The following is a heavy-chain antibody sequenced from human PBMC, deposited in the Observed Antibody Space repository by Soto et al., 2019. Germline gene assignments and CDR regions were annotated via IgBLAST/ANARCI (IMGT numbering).Heavy chain of an antibody. D-gene: IGHD6-13*01. CDR1: GYSFTNYW. Sequence: GESLKISCKGAGYSFTNYWISWVRRMPGKGLEWMGNIDPVDSYTNYSPSFQGHVTFSVDTSISTAYLQWSSLKASDTAMYYWARIESIARNWFDPGGQGTRVTVSS. CDR3: ARIESIARNWFDP. V-gene: IGHV5-10-1*01. CDR2: IDPVDSYT. J-gene: IGHJ5*02.